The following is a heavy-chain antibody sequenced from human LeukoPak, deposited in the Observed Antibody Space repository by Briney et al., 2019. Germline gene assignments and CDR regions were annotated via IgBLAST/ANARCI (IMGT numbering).Heavy chain of an antibody. J-gene: IGHJ4*02. CDR3: AGGRYYDILADHFDS. Sequence: ASVKLSCKASGSTFTFNYMHWVRNAPGQGLELVGRINPNSGGTNYAQEVQGRVTMTRDTSISTAYMELSRLRSEDTAVYYCAGGRYYDILADHFDSWGQGTMVTVSS. D-gene: IGHD3-9*01. CDR2: INPNSGGT. V-gene: IGHV1-2*06. CDR1: GSTFTFNY.